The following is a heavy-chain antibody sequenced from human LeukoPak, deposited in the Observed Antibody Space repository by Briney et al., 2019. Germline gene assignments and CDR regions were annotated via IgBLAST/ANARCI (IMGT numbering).Heavy chain of an antibody. Sequence: ASVKVSCKASGGTFSSYAISWVRQAPGQGLEWMGGIIPIFGTANYAQKFQGRVTITTDESTSTAYMELSSLRSEDTAVYYCARGREKRWLQSFYFDYWGQGTLVTVSS. J-gene: IGHJ4*02. D-gene: IGHD5-24*01. V-gene: IGHV1-69*05. CDR1: GGTFSSYA. CDR3: ARGREKRWLQSFYFDY. CDR2: IIPIFGTA.